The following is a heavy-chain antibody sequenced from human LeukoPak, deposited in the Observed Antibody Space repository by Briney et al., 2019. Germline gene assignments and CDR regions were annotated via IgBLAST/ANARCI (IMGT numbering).Heavy chain of an antibody. CDR1: GGSISSYY. CDR2: VFYSGST. D-gene: IGHD2/OR15-2a*01. V-gene: IGHV4-59*08. J-gene: IGHJ4*02. CDR3: ASAFPWAYYFDY. Sequence: SETLSLTCSISGGSISSYYWSWIRQPPGEALEGLAYVFYSGSTNYNPPLQSRVTISVDTSENQFPLRLSSFTAADPAVYSCASAFPWAYYFDYWGQGTLVTVSS.